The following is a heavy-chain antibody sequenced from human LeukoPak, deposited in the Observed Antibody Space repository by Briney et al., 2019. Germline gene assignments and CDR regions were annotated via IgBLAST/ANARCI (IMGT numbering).Heavy chain of an antibody. Sequence: SETLSLTCTVSGGSISSYYWSWIRQPPGKGLEWIGEINHSGSTNYNPSLKSRVTISVDTSKNQFSLKLSSVTAADTAVYYCARIQLWLDYWGQGTLVTVSS. CDR1: GGSISSYY. CDR2: INHSGST. J-gene: IGHJ4*02. D-gene: IGHD5-18*01. V-gene: IGHV4-34*01. CDR3: ARIQLWLDY.